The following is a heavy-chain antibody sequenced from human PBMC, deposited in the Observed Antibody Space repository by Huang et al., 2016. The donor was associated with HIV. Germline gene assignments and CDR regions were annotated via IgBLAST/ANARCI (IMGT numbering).Heavy chain of an antibody. CDR2: ISVCNGNT. J-gene: IGHJ4*02. CDR1: GYTFTSYA. CDR3: ARFRGDY. V-gene: IGHV1-3*01. D-gene: IGHD3-10*01. Sequence: QAQLVQSGAEVKKPGASVKVSCKASGYTFTSYAMHWVRQAPGQRLEWMGWISVCNGNTKYSQKFQGRVTITRDTSASTAYMELSSLRSEDTAVYYCARFRGDYWGQGTLVTVSS.